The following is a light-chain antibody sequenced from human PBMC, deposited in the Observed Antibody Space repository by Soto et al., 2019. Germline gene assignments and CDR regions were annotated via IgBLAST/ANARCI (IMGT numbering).Light chain of an antibody. CDR3: CSYTTSNTRQIV. J-gene: IGLJ1*01. CDR2: DVS. CDR1: SSAVGGYNY. V-gene: IGLV2-14*01. Sequence: QSALTQPASVSGSPGQSITIYCTGTSSAVGGYNYVSWYQQHPGKAPKFMIYDVSNRPSGVSNRFSGSKSGNTASLTISGLQAEDEADYSCCSYTTSNTRQIVFGTGTQVTFL.